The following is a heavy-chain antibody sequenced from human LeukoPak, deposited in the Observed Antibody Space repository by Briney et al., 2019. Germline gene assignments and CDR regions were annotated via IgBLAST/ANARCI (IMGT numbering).Heavy chain of an antibody. D-gene: IGHD1-26*01. J-gene: IGHJ6*02. Sequence: ASEALSLTCTVSGGSISSYYWTWTRQSPGKGLEWIGYIYYSGSTNYNPSLKSRVTISVDTSKNQFSLKLSSVTAADTAVYYCARMVGGATGAYYYYGMDVGGQGTTVTVSS. CDR1: GGSISSYY. CDR2: IYYSGST. V-gene: IGHV4-59*08. CDR3: ARMVGGATGAYYYYGMDV.